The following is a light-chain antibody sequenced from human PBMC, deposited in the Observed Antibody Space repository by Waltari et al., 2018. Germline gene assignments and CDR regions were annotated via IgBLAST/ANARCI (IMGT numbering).Light chain of an antibody. J-gene: IGKJ1*01. CDR1: QSIGIY. CDR2: GAS. CDR3: QHYVRLPVT. V-gene: IGKV3-20*01. Sequence: SCRASQSIGIYLAWYQQMPGQAPRLLIYGASNRATGIPDRFSGSGSGTDFSLTISRLDPEDFAVYYCQHYVRLPVTFGHGTKVEIK.